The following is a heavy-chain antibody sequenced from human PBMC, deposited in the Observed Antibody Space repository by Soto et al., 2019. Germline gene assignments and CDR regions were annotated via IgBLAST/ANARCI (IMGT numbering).Heavy chain of an antibody. V-gene: IGHV1-69*01. Sequence: QVQLVQSGAEVKKPGSSVKVSCKASGGTFSSYAISWVRQAPGQGLEWMGGIIPIFGTANYAQKFQGRVTITADESTSTAYMELGSLRSEDTAVYYCARGPPKVAATPDYYYYGMDVWGQGTTVTVSS. CDR2: IIPIFGTA. CDR1: GGTFSSYA. D-gene: IGHD2-15*01. J-gene: IGHJ6*02. CDR3: ARGPPKVAATPDYYYYGMDV.